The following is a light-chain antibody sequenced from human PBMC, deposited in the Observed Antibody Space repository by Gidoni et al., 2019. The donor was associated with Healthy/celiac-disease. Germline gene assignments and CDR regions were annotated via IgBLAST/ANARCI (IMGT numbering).Light chain of an antibody. CDR1: QDISNY. J-gene: IGKJ2*04. CDR2: YAS. V-gene: IGKV1-33*01. CDR3: QQYDNPCS. Sequence: DIQMTQSPSSLSASVGDRVTITCQASQDISNYLNWYQQKPGKAPKLLIYYASNLETGVPSRFSGSGSGTDFTFTISSLQPEDIATYYCQQYDNPCSFGQGTKLEIK.